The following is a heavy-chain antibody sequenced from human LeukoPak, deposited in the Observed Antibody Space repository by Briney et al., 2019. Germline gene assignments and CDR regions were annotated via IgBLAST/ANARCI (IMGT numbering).Heavy chain of an antibody. CDR1: GYTFTSYD. CDR2: MNPNSGNT. CDR3: ARSRVWNRLFDP. D-gene: IGHD1-1*01. V-gene: IGHV1-8*01. J-gene: IGHJ5*02. Sequence: ASVTVSCKASGYTFTSYDINWVRQAPGQGLEWMGWMNPNSGNTAYVQKFQGRVTMTRNTSISTAYMELSSLRSEDTAVYYCARSRVWNRLFDPWGQGTLVTVSS.